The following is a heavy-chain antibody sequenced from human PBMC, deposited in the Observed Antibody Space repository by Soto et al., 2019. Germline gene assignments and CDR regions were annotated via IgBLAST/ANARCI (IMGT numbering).Heavy chain of an antibody. CDR1: GDSVSSNIAA. CDR2: TYYRSKWYN. J-gene: IGHJ5*02. Sequence: SHPLSLTCSISGDSVSSNIAAWNWIRQSPSRGLEWLGRTYYRSKWYNDYAISVKSRMIINPDTSKNQFSLQLNSVTPEDTAVYYCVRDYYGSGSTNWFDPWGQGTLVTVS. D-gene: IGHD3-10*01. V-gene: IGHV6-1*01. CDR3: VRDYYGSGSTNWFDP.